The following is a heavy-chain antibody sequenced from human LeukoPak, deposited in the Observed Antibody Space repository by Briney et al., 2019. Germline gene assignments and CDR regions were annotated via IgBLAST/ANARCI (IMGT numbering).Heavy chain of an antibody. D-gene: IGHD1-26*01. CDR2: ISGSGGST. CDR1: GFTFSSYA. CDR3: AKDSASGTNFDY. V-gene: IGHV3-23*01. Sequence: GGSLRLSCAASGFTFSSYAMSWVRQAPGKGLEWVSAISGSGGSTYYADSVKGRFTNSRDNSKNTLYLQMNSLRAEDTAVYYCAKDSASGTNFDYWGQGTLVTVSS. J-gene: IGHJ4*02.